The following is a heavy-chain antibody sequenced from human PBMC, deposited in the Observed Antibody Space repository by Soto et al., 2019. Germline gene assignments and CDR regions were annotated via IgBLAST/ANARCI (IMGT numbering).Heavy chain of an antibody. D-gene: IGHD5-18*01. CDR3: ARDSGDGYSYDY. CDR2: ISSNGGST. V-gene: IGHV3-64*04. J-gene: IGHJ4*02. CDR1: GFTFSSYA. Sequence: PGGSLRLSCSASGFTFSSYAMHWVRQAPGKGLEYVSAISSNGGSTYYADSVKGRFTISRDNSKNTLYLQMNSLRAEDTAVYYFARDSGDGYSYDYWGQGTLVTVSS.